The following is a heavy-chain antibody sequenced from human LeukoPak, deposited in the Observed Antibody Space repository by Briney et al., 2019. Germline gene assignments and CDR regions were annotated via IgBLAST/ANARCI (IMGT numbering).Heavy chain of an antibody. CDR1: GFTFDDYA. CDR3: ARGPPWYFDL. V-gene: IGHV3-74*01. Sequence: GRSLRLSCTASGFTFDDYAMLWVRQRPGKGLVWVSRINGDGSSTAYADSVKGRFTISRDNAKNTLYLQMNSLTAEDTAVYYCARGPPWYFDLWGRGTLVTVSS. J-gene: IGHJ2*01. D-gene: IGHD6-25*01. CDR2: INGDGSST.